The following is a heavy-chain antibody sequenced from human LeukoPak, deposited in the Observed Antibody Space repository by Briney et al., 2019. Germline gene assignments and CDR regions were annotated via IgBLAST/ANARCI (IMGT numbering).Heavy chain of an antibody. V-gene: IGHV1-69*05. Sequence: SVKVSCKASGGSYSSYLVSWVRQAPGQGPEWMGGIIPMFGTTQYAQKFQGRVTITTDESTTTTYMELNSLRSEDTAVYYCARDYDTSAYWFDPWGQGTLVTVSS. CDR2: IIPMFGTT. CDR1: GGSYSSYL. J-gene: IGHJ5*02. CDR3: ARDYDTSAYWFDP. D-gene: IGHD3-22*01.